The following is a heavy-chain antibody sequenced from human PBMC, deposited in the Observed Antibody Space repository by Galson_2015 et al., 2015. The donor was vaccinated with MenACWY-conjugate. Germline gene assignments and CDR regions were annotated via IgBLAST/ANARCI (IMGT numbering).Heavy chain of an antibody. V-gene: IGHV3-74*01. Sequence: SLRLSCAASGFTFSSYRMHWVRQAPGKGLVWVSRINSDGSTTTYADSVKGRFTISRDNAKNTLYLQMNSLRAEDTAVYYCARAFTFGSNYAYQFDYWGQGTLVTVSS. CDR3: ARAFTFGSNYAYQFDY. D-gene: IGHD3-10*01. CDR1: GFTFSSYR. CDR2: INSDGSTT. J-gene: IGHJ4*02.